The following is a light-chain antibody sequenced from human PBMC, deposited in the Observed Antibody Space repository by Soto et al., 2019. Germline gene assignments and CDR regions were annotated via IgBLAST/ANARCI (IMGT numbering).Light chain of an antibody. Sequence: SYELTQPPSVSVAPGKTARITCESTNIRSYRMHCYLLMPGQAPVLVISFDTDRASGISERFSGSNSGNTVTLTISRVEVGDEADHYCQVLDRSSQLVLFGGETMLTVL. J-gene: IGLJ2*01. CDR3: QVLDRSSQLVL. CDR1: NIRSYR. CDR2: FDT. V-gene: IGLV3-21*04.